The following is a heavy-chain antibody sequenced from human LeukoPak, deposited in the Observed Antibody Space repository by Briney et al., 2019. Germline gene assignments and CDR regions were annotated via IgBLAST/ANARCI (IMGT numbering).Heavy chain of an antibody. J-gene: IGHJ4*02. CDR1: GFTFSSYS. D-gene: IGHD3-10*01. Sequence: QTGGSLRLSCVVSGFTFSSYSMIWVRQAPGKGLQWVAKMKKDGSETKYVDSVKGRFTISRDNTKNSLYLQMNSLRAEDTAVYYCGRHRSGSGTYFIDYWGQGTLVSVSS. CDR2: MKKDGSET. CDR3: GRHRSGSGTYFIDY. V-gene: IGHV3-7*01.